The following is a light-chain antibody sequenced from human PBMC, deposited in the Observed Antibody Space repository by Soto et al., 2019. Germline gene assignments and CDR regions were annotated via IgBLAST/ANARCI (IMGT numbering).Light chain of an antibody. V-gene: IGKV1-39*01. CDR3: QQSDCFPYT. CDR2: GAS. Sequence: DILMTQSPSSLSASVGDRVTITCRASQSITNYLNWYQQKPGKAPNLLIYGASSLLSGVPSRFSGSGSGTDFTLTISSLHPEDFSTYYCQQSDCFPYTFGQGTKLEIK. J-gene: IGKJ2*01. CDR1: QSITNY.